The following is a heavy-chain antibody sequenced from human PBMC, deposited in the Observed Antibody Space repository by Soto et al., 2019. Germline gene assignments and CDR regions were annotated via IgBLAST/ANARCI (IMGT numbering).Heavy chain of an antibody. J-gene: IGHJ4*02. CDR2: ISWNSGSI. Sequence: EVQLVESGGGLVQPGRSLRLSCAASGFTFDDYAMHWVRQAPGKGLEWVSGISWNSGSIGYADSVKGRFTISRDNAKNSLYLQMNSLRAEDTALYYCAKGAMADYFDYWGQGTLVTVSS. D-gene: IGHD5-18*01. CDR1: GFTFDDYA. CDR3: AKGAMADYFDY. V-gene: IGHV3-9*01.